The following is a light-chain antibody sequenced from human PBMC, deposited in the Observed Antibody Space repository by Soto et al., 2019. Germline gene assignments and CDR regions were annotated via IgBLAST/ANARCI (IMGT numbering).Light chain of an antibody. Sequence: EIVLTQSPGTLSLSPGERATLSCRASQSVSSSYLAWYQQTPGQAPRLLIYGASSRATGIPDRFSGSGSGTDFTLTSSRLEPEDFAVYYCQQYGSSPQTFGQGTKVDIK. CDR2: GAS. CDR1: QSVSSSY. CDR3: QQYGSSPQT. J-gene: IGKJ1*01. V-gene: IGKV3-20*01.